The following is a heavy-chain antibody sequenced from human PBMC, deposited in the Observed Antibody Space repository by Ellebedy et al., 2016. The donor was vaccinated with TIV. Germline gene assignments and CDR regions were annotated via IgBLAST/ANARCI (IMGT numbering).Heavy chain of an antibody. CDR3: ARDANDYGIDAFDI. CDR1: GASIDSGGYY. J-gene: IGHJ3*02. CDR2: IDYSGRT. V-gene: IGHV4-31*03. Sequence: SETLSLTCRVSGASIDSGGYYWNWIRHHPGTGLEWIGYIDYSGRTDYNPSLKSRVSMSVDPSKTQFSLRLTSVTAADTAVYFCARDANDYGIDAFDIWGHGTMVTVSA. D-gene: IGHD4-17*01.